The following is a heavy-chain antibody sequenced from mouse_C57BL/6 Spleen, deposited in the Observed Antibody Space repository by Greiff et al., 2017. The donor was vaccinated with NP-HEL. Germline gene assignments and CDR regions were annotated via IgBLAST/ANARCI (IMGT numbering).Heavy chain of an antibody. V-gene: IGHV1-15*01. CDR2: IDPETGGT. CDR3: TRSGYRYAMDY. J-gene: IGHJ4*01. Sequence: QVQLQQSGAELVRPGASVTLSCKASGYTFTDYEMHWVKQTPVHGLEWIGAIDPETGGTAYNQKFKGKAILTADKSSSTAYMELRSLTSEDSAVYYCTRSGYRYAMDYWGQGTSVTVSS. D-gene: IGHD3-1*01. CDR1: GYTFTDYE.